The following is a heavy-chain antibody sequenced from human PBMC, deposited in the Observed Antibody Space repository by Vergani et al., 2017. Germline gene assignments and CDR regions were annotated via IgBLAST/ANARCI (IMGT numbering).Heavy chain of an antibody. J-gene: IGHJ5*02. D-gene: IGHD1-14*01. Sequence: QVQLVESGGGVVQPGRSLRLSCAASGVTFNQYGMRWVRQAPGKVLEWVAVTLYDGNNKQYADSVKGRFTISRDNFESTMYLQMNSLRDEDTGVYYCERDLRLLYNRFDPWVQGTLVTVSS. CDR3: ERDLRLLYNRFDP. V-gene: IGHV3-33*01. CDR1: GVTFNQYG. CDR2: TLYDGNNK.